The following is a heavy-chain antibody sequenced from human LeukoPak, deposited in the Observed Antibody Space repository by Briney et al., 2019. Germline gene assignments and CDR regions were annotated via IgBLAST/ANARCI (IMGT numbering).Heavy chain of an antibody. V-gene: IGHV4-30-4*01. CDR3: ATYYRGRGGSGH. D-gene: IGHD3-10*01. CDR2: SGRS. J-gene: IGHJ4*02. CDR1: GASVSSDSYH. Sequence: SETLSLTCDVSGASVSSDSYHWSWIRQPPGKGLEWIGQSGRSDDNPSLKSRVTVSVDTSKNQMSLRLTSVTTADTALYFCATYYRGRGGSGHWGQGTLVTVSS.